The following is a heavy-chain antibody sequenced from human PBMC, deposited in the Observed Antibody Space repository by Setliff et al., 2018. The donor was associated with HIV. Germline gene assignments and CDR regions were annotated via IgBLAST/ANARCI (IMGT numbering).Heavy chain of an antibody. CDR3: ARGLSSPFATGL. V-gene: IGHV4-59*11. J-gene: IGHJ4*02. CDR1: GGSISSHY. CDR2: ISYSGST. D-gene: IGHD6-13*01. Sequence: PSETLSLTCTVSGGSISSHYWSWVRQTPGKGLEWIGSISYSGSTNHNPSLKSRVTISIDTSKNQFSLKLTSVTSADTAVYFCARGLSSPFATGLWGQGALVTVSS.